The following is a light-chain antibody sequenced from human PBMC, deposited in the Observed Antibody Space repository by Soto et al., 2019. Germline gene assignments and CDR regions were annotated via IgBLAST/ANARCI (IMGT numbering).Light chain of an antibody. V-gene: IGKV3-20*01. CDR3: QQYYSTPLT. CDR2: GAS. J-gene: IGKJ4*01. CDR1: QSVSSNF. Sequence: EIVLTQSPGTLSLSPGERTTLSCRASQSVSSNFLDWYQQKPGQAPRLLIYGASSRATGIPDRFSGSGSGTDFTLTISSLQAEDVAVYYCQQYYSTPLTFGGGTKVEIK.